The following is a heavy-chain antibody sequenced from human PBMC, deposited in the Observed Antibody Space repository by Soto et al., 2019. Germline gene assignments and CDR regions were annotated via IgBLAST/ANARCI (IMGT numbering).Heavy chain of an antibody. CDR3: ARKGGYCSAGSCYGSQWFDP. V-gene: IGHV4-34*01. D-gene: IGHD2-15*01. J-gene: IGHJ5*02. CDR2: INHSGST. CDR1: GGSFSGYY. Sequence: SETLSLTCAVYGGSFSGYYWSWIRQPPGKGLEWFGEINHSGSTNYNPALKSRVTISVDTSKNQFSLKLSSVTAADTAVYYCARKGGYCSAGSCYGSQWFDPWGQGTLVTVSS.